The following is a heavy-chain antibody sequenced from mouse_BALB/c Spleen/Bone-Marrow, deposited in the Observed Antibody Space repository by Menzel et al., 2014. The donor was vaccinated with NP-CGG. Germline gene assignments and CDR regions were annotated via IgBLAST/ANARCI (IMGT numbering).Heavy chain of an antibody. CDR1: GYTFTDYY. CDR3: ARDYGYVDVMGD. CDR2: IYPGSGNT. V-gene: IGHV1-84*02. J-gene: IGHJ4*01. Sequence: VQRVESGPELVKPGASVKISCKASGYTFTDYYINWVKQKPGQGLEWIGWIYPGSGNTKYNEKFKGKATLTVDTSSSTAYMQLSSLTTEDTAVYFCARDYGYVDVMGDWGQGTSVTVSS. D-gene: IGHD1-2*01.